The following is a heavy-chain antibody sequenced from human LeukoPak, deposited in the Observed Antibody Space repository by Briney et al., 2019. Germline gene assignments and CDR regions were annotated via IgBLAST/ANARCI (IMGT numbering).Heavy chain of an antibody. CDR1: GFTFSGSA. CDR3: TSPLAPHLAVAGSYYYYGVDV. CDR2: IRSKANSYAT. V-gene: IGHV3-73*01. Sequence: GGSLRLSCAASGFTFSGSAMHWVRQASGKGLEWVGRIRSKANSYATAYAASVKGRFTISRDDSKNTAYPQMNSLKTEDTAVYYCTSPLAPHLAVAGSYYYYGVDVWGKGTTVTVSS. J-gene: IGHJ6*04. D-gene: IGHD6-19*01.